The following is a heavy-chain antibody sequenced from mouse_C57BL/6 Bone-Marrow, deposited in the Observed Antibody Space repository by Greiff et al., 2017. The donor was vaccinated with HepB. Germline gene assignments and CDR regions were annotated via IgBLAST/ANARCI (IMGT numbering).Heavy chain of an antibody. CDR3: ARKEYGSPGNYAMDY. CDR1: GFSLTSYG. D-gene: IGHD1-1*01. CDR2: IWSGGST. V-gene: IGHV2-2*01. Sequence: VMLVESGPGLVQPSQSLSITCTVSGFSLTSYGVHWVRQSPGKGLEWLGVIWSGGSTDYNAAFISRLSISKDNSKSQVFFKMNSLQADDTAIYYCARKEYGSPGNYAMDYWGQGTSVTVSS. J-gene: IGHJ4*01.